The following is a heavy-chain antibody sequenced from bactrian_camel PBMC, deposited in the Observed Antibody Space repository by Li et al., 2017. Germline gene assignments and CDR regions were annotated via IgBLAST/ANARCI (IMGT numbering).Heavy chain of an antibody. CDR2: IAQDGRT. Sequence: HVQLVESGGGSVQIGGSLTLACAASGNTYNINCMGWFRQGPGQQREGVGSIAQDGRTTYADSLEGRFSISKDNAKDTLYLEMRSLKPEDSGVYFCAAGWGHCDLQADFRAWGQGTQVTVS. D-gene: IGHD1*01. CDR1: GNTYNINC. CDR3: AAGWGHCDLQADFRA. V-gene: IGHV3S53*01. J-gene: IGHJ6*01.